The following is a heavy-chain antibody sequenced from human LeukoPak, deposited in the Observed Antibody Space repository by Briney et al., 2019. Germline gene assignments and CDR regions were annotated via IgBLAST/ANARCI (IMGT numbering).Heavy chain of an antibody. Sequence: GGSLRLSCAASGFTFSSYSMNWVRQAPGKGLEWVSSISSSSSYIYYADSVKGRFTISRDNAKNSLYLQMNSLRAEDTAVYYCARDWLQLFPSRSGVRPNHWYFDLWGRGTLVTVSS. V-gene: IGHV3-21*01. CDR2: ISSSSSYI. CDR3: ARDWLQLFPSRSGVRPNHWYFDL. J-gene: IGHJ2*01. D-gene: IGHD6-13*01. CDR1: GFTFSSYS.